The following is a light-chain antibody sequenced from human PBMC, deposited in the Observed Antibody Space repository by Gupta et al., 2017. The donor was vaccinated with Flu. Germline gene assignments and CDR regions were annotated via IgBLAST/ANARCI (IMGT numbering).Light chain of an antibody. Sequence: ISCRSSQSLLHNNGYNYLDWYLQRPGQSPQLLIYLGSNRASGVPDRFSGSGSGTDFTLKISRVAAEDVGVYYCMQTLQTPFTFGPGTKVDIK. CDR3: MQTLQTPFT. V-gene: IGKV2-28*01. CDR1: QSLLHNNGYNY. CDR2: LGS. J-gene: IGKJ3*01.